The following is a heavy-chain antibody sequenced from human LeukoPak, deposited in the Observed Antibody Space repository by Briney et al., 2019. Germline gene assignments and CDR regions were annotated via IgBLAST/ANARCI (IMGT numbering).Heavy chain of an antibody. Sequence: GGSLRLSCAASGFTFSSRWMSWVRQAPGRGLEWVANIQPDGSEKYYVDSVKGRFTVSRDNAKNSLYLQMNSLRAEDTAVYYCARGPTTMIDYWGQGALVTVSS. J-gene: IGHJ4*02. CDR3: ARGPTTMIDY. V-gene: IGHV3-7*04. CDR1: GFTFSSRW. CDR2: IQPDGSEK. D-gene: IGHD3-22*01.